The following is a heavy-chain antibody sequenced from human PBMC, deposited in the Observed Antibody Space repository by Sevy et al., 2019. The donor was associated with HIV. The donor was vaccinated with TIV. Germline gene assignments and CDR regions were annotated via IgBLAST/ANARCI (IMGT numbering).Heavy chain of an antibody. V-gene: IGHV4-38-2*01. Sequence: SETLFLTCAVSGYSISSGYYWGWIRQPPGKGLEWIASIFHTGGTYYNPSLKSRVTISVDTSKNQFSLKLNSVTPADTAVYYCARGDDYADYWGQRTLVTVSS. CDR2: IFHTGGT. D-gene: IGHD3-16*01. J-gene: IGHJ4*02. CDR3: ARGDDYADY. CDR1: GYSISSGYY.